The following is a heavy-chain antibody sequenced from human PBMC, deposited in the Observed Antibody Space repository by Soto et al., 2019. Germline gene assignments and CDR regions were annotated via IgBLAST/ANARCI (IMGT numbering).Heavy chain of an antibody. CDR3: AKDRSSGSPYYGMDF. CDR1: GFTFGDYA. Sequence: SLRLSCAASGFTFGDYAMHWVRQVPGKGLEWVSGFKWNSGDVGYADSVKGRFTISRDNARNSLYLQMNSLRPEDTAVYYCAKDRSSGSPYYGMDFWGQGTMVTVLL. V-gene: IGHV3-9*01. J-gene: IGHJ6*02. D-gene: IGHD3-10*01. CDR2: FKWNSGDV.